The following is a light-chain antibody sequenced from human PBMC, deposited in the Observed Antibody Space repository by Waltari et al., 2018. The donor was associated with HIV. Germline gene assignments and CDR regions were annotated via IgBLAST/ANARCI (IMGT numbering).Light chain of an antibody. CDR2: AAS. Sequence: DIQMTQSPSSLSASVGDRVTITCRASQSISSYLNWYQQKPGKAPKLLIYAASSLQSGVPSRFSGSESVTDFTLTISSLQPDDFATYYCQQSYSTPYTFGQGTKLEIK. CDR3: QQSYSTPYT. J-gene: IGKJ2*01. CDR1: QSISSY. V-gene: IGKV1-39*01.